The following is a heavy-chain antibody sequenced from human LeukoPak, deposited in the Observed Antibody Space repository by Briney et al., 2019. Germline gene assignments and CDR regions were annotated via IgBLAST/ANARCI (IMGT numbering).Heavy chain of an antibody. Sequence: PGRSLRLSCAASGFTFSSYGMHWVRQAPGKGLEWVAVIWYDGSNKYYADSVKGRFTISRDNSKNTLYLQMNSLRAEDTAVYYCAKAVRAVAGHFDYWGQGTLVTVSS. V-gene: IGHV3-33*06. CDR3: AKAVRAVAGHFDY. D-gene: IGHD6-19*01. J-gene: IGHJ4*02. CDR2: IWYDGSNK. CDR1: GFTFSSYG.